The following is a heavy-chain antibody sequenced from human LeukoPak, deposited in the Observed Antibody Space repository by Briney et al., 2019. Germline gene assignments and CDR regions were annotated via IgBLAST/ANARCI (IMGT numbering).Heavy chain of an antibody. Sequence: GGSLRLSCAASGFTFSSYAMHWVRQAPGKGLEWVAVISYDGSNKYYADSVKGRFTISRDNSKNTLYLQMNSLRAEDTAVYYCAGDSMLYGDYLFDYWGQGTLVTVSS. CDR3: AGDSMLYGDYLFDY. V-gene: IGHV3-30-3*01. CDR1: GFTFSSYA. D-gene: IGHD4-17*01. CDR2: ISYDGSNK. J-gene: IGHJ4*02.